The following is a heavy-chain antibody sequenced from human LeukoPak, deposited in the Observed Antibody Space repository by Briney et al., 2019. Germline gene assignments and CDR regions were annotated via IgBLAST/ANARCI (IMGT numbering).Heavy chain of an antibody. J-gene: IGHJ4*02. CDR1: GFTFSSYA. CDR3: ARDTYGGYSIDY. Sequence: GRSLRLSCAASGFTFSSYAMHWVRQAPGKGLEWVAVISYDGSNKYYADSVKGRFTISRDKSKNTLYLQMGSLRAEDMAVYYCARDTYGGYSIDYWGQGTLVTVSS. D-gene: IGHD4-17*01. CDR2: ISYDGSNK. V-gene: IGHV3-30*14.